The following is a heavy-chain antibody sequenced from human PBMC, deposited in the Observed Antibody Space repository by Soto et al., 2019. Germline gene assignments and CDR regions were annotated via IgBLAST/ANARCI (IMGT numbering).Heavy chain of an antibody. CDR2: IYYSGST. CDR3: ARLRYDFWSGYYMDYYFDY. D-gene: IGHD3-3*01. Sequence: SETLSLTCTVSGGSISSSSYYWGWIRQPPGKGLEWIGSIYYSGSTYYNPSLKRRSTISVDTSKNQFSLKLSSVTAADTAVYYCARLRYDFWSGYYMDYYFDYWGQGTLVTVSS. V-gene: IGHV4-39*01. J-gene: IGHJ4*02. CDR1: GGSISSSSYY.